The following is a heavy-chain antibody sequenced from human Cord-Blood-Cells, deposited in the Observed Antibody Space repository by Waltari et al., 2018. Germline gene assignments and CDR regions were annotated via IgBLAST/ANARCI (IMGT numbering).Heavy chain of an antibody. V-gene: IGHV3-23*01. CDR3: AKMGDYDFWSGYYAFDI. J-gene: IGHJ3*02. Sequence: EVQLLESGGGLVQPGGSLRLSCAASGFTFSSFAMSWVGQAPGKGLEWVSAISGSGGSTYYADSVKGRFTISRDNSKNTLYLQMNSLRAEDTAVYYCAKMGDYDFWSGYYAFDIWGQGTMVTVSS. CDR2: ISGSGGST. CDR1: GFTFSSFA. D-gene: IGHD3-3*01.